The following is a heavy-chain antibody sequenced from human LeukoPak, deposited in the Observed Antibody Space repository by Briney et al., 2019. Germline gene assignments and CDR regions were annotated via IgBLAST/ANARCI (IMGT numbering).Heavy chain of an antibody. Sequence: ASVKVSCKASGYTFTSYDINWVRQAPAQGLEWMGWMNPNSGNTGYAQKFQGRVTITRNTSLNTAYMELSSLRSDDTAVYYCAIILDSIAHWGQGTLVTVSS. V-gene: IGHV1-8*01. CDR2: MNPNSGNT. D-gene: IGHD3-22*01. CDR1: GYTFTSYD. CDR3: AIILDSIAH. J-gene: IGHJ4*02.